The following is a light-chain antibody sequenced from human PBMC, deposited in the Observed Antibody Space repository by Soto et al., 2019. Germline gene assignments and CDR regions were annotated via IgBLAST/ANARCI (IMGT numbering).Light chain of an antibody. CDR3: CSYTSTNALV. V-gene: IGLV2-23*02. CDR1: SSDVGSYDL. J-gene: IGLJ2*01. Sequence: QSALTQPASVSGSPGQSITISCTGTSSDVGSYDLVSWYQQRPGRAPRLMIFEVAKRPSGISTRFSGSKSGNTASLTISGLHAVDDADYFCCSYTSTNALVFGGGTKLTVL. CDR2: EVA.